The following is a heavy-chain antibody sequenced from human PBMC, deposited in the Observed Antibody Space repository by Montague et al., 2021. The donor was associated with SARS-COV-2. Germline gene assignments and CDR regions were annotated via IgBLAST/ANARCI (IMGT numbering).Heavy chain of an antibody. Sequence: TLSLTCTVSGGSISSGGYYWSWIRQHPGKGLKWIGFIYYSGSTYYNPSLKSRVTISVDTSKNQFSLKLSSVTAADTAVYYCARDPINRITIFGVVTQGWYFDLWGRGTLVTVSS. D-gene: IGHD3-3*01. J-gene: IGHJ2*01. CDR3: ARDPINRITIFGVVTQGWYFDL. CDR2: IYYSGST. CDR1: GGSISSGGYY. V-gene: IGHV4-31*03.